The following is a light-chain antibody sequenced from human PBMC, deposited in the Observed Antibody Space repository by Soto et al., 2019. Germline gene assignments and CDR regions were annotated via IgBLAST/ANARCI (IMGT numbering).Light chain of an antibody. CDR2: EVS. CDR3: SSFSSVTREV. V-gene: IGLV2-14*01. Sequence: QSVLTQPASVSGSPGQSITISCTGTKSDLGTYNYVSWYQQHPGTAPKLMIYEVSNRPSGVSHRFSGSKSGNTASLTISGLQTEDEADYYCSSFSSVTREVFGGGTKLTVL. J-gene: IGLJ2*01. CDR1: KSDLGTYNY.